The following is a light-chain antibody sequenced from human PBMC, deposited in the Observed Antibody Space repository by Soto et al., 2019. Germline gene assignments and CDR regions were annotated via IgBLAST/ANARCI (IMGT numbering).Light chain of an antibody. CDR3: QQYNIYPET. CDR2: DAS. CDR1: QSISSW. V-gene: IGKV1-5*01. J-gene: IGKJ1*01. Sequence: DIQMTQSPSTLSASVGDRVIITCRASQSISSWLAWYQQKPGKAPNLLIYDASSLESGVPSRFSGSGSGTEFTLTISSLQPDDFATYYYQQYNIYPETFGPGTKVEIK.